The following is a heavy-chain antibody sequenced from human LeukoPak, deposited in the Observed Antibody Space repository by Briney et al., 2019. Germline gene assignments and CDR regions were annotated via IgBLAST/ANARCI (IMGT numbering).Heavy chain of an antibody. Sequence: SQTLSLTCTVSGLSISSYYWSWIRQPAGKGLGLTGRIYTSGSTNYNPALKSRITISVDKSKNQFSLKLSSVTAGAAAVYYCARDEGTRRRPGGYDSGWFDPWGQGTLVTVSS. CDR2: IYTSGST. J-gene: IGHJ5*02. D-gene: IGHD5-12*01. CDR1: GLSISSYY. V-gene: IGHV4-4*07. CDR3: ARDEGTRRRPGGYDSGWFDP.